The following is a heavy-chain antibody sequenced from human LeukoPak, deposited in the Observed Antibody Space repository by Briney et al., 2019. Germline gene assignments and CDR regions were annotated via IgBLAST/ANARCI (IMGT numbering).Heavy chain of an antibody. V-gene: IGHV1-18*01. CDR3: ARGDYGDYVKLYFDY. Sequence: ASVKVSCKASGYTFTSYGISWVRQAPGQGLEWMGWISAYNGNANYAQKLQGRVTMTTDTSTSTAYMELRSPSSDDTAVYYCARGDYGDYVKLYFDYWGQGTLVTVSS. CDR1: GYTFTSYG. J-gene: IGHJ4*02. CDR2: ISAYNGNA. D-gene: IGHD4-17*01.